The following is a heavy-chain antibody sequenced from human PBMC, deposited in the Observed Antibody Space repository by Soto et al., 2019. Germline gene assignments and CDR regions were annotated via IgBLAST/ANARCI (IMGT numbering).Heavy chain of an antibody. V-gene: IGHV4-34*01. Sequence: SETLSLTCAVYGGSFSGYYWSWIRQPPGKGLEWIGEINHSGSTNYNPSLKSRVTISVDTSKNQFSLKLSSVTAADTAVYYCARHSPTLPGVDTTEIDYWGQGTLVTVSS. CDR3: ARHSPTLPGVDTTEIDY. CDR2: INHSGST. J-gene: IGHJ4*02. D-gene: IGHD5-18*01. CDR1: GGSFSGYY.